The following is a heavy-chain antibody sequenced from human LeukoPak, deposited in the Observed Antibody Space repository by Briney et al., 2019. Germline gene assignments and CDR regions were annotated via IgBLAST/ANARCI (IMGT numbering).Heavy chain of an antibody. CDR2: ISYDGSNK. CDR3: ARGRRGLWFGELLYIHYFDY. D-gene: IGHD3-10*01. CDR1: GFTFSSYA. Sequence: GGSLRLSCAASGFTFSSYAMHWVRQAPGKGLEWVAVISYDGSNKYYADSVKGRFTISRDNSKNTLYLQMNSLRAEDTAVYYCARGRRGLWFGELLYIHYFDYWGQGTLVTVSS. J-gene: IGHJ4*02. V-gene: IGHV3-30*04.